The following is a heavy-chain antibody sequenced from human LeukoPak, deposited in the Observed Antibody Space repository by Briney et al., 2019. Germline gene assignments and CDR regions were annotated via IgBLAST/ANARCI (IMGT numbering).Heavy chain of an antibody. D-gene: IGHD2-8*01. CDR2: SYYTGNT. Sequence: SETLSLTCTVSGGSLSSSYWSWIRQPPGGGLEWIGYSYYTGNTNYSPALKSRVTISFATSKNQFSLNLRSVTATDTAVYYCARRVYNRGLYDLGAFDLWGQGTVVTVSS. CDR3: ARRVYNRGLYDLGAFDL. J-gene: IGHJ3*01. CDR1: GGSLSSSY. V-gene: IGHV4-59*08.